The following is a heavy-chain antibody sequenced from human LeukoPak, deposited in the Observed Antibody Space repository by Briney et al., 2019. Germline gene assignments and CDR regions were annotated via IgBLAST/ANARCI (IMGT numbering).Heavy chain of an antibody. V-gene: IGHV4-61*01. CDR1: GDSITSGSYY. CDR2: IYYSGST. J-gene: IGHJ3*02. D-gene: IGHD2-2*01. Sequence: SETLSLTCTVSGDSITSGSYYWGWIRQPPGRELEWIGYIYYSGSTNYNPSLKSRVTISVDTSKNQFSLKLSSVTAADTAVYYCARRESYSRVYCRSTSCYLGAFDIWGQGTMVTVSS. CDR3: ARRESYSRVYCRSTSCYLGAFDI.